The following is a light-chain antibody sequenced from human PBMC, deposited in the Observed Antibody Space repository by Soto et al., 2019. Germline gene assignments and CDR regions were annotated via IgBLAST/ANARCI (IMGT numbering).Light chain of an antibody. Sequence: EIVLTQSPATLSLFPGERATLSCRASQSVSDSLAWYQQKPGQAPRVVIYDTSTRATGIPARFSGSGSGTDFTLTISSLEPEDFASYYCHLRSNSWTFGQGTKVEIK. CDR2: DTS. J-gene: IGKJ1*01. CDR3: HLRSNSWT. V-gene: IGKV3-11*01. CDR1: QSVSDS.